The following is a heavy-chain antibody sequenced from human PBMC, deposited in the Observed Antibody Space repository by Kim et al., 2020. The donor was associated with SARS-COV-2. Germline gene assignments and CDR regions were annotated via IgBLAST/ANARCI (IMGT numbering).Heavy chain of an antibody. CDR1: GGSISSSSYY. V-gene: IGHV4-39*01. J-gene: IGHJ5*02. CDR2: IYYSGST. CDR3: ARQISFYYDILTGYSSHNWFDP. Sequence: SETLSLTCTVSGGSISSSSYYWGWIRQPPGKGLEWIGSIYYSGSTYYNPSLKSRVTISVDTSKNQFSLKLSSVTAADTAVYYCARQISFYYDILTGYSSHNWFDPWGQGTLVTVSS. D-gene: IGHD3-9*01.